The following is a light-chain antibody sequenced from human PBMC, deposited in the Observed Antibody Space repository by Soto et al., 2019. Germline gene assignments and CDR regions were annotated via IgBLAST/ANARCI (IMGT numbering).Light chain of an antibody. Sequence: DIQMTQSPSTLPASLGDTVTLTCRASQSIDRWVAWYQQKAGKAPKLLVYHASSLETGVPSRFRGSGSGTEFTLTISSLQPDDFAVYYCQQFSNNNWPPYTFGQGTKVELK. CDR3: QQFSNNNWPPYT. J-gene: IGKJ2*01. CDR2: HAS. CDR1: QSIDRW. V-gene: IGKV1-5*01.